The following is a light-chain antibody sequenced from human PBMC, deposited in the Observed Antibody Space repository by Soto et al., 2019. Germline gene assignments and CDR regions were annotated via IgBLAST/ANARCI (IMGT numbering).Light chain of an antibody. Sequence: QSALTQPASVSGSPGQSITISCTGTSSDVGGYNYVSWYQQHPGKAPKLMIYDVSNRHSGVSNLFSGSKSGNTASLTISGLQADDEADYYCSSYTSSSTVVFGGGTKLTVL. J-gene: IGLJ2*01. V-gene: IGLV2-14*01. CDR2: DVS. CDR3: SSYTSSSTVV. CDR1: SSDVGGYNY.